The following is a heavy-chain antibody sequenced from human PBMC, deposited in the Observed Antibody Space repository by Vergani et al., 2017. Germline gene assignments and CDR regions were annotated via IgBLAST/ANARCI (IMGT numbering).Heavy chain of an antibody. CDR3: VKEKIDLGSYFFDS. V-gene: IGHV3-23*01. CDR1: GFTFSNSA. D-gene: IGHD3-10*01. Sequence: EVHLLESGGGLVQSGGPLRLSCAASGFTFSNSAVSWVRQAPGRGPGWVASISGPGLSTYHADYVKGRFSIARDNSKNTVFLQMHNLRAEDTAIYYCVKEKIDLGSYFFDSWGDGILVTVSS. CDR2: ISGPGLST. J-gene: IGHJ4*01.